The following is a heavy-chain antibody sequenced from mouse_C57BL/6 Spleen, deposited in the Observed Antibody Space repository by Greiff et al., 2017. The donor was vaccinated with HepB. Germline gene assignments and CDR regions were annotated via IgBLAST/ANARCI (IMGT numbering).Heavy chain of an antibody. J-gene: IGHJ3*01. Sequence: QVQLKQPGAELVRPGSSVKLSCKASGYTFTSYWMHWVKQRPIQGLEWIGNIDPSDSETHYNQKFKDKATLTVDKSSSTAYMQLSSLTSEDSAVYYCARWDGYWFAYWGQGTLDTVSA. V-gene: IGHV1-52*01. CDR1: GYTFTSYW. CDR2: IDPSDSET. D-gene: IGHD2-3*01. CDR3: ARWDGYWFAY.